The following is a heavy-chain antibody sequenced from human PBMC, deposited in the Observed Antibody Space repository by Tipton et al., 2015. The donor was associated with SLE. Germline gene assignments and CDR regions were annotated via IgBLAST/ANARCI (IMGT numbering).Heavy chain of an antibody. CDR2: IYHSGST. CDR1: GYSISSGYY. D-gene: IGHD3-22*01. V-gene: IGHV4-38-2*02. CDR3: ARDRVVVNAFDI. J-gene: IGHJ3*02. Sequence: GLVKPSETLSLTCAVSGYSISSGYYWGWIRQPPGKGLEWIGSIYHSGSTYYNPSLKSRVTISVDTSKNQFSLKLSSVTAADTAVYYCARDRVVVNAFDIWGQGTMVTVSS.